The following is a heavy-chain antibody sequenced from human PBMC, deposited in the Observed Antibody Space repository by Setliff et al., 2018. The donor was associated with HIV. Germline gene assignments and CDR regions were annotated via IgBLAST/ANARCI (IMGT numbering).Heavy chain of an antibody. J-gene: IGHJ4*02. CDR3: ARCRWSHLADY. Sequence: GGSLRLSCTASGFTFSNYAMHWLRQAPGKGLEWVAVISYDVSNNFFADSVKGRFTISRDNAKRSLYLQMNSLAAEDTAVYYCARCRWSHLADYWGQGTLVTVSS. D-gene: IGHD2-15*01. CDR2: ISYDVSNN. CDR1: GFTFSNYA. V-gene: IGHV3-30-3*01.